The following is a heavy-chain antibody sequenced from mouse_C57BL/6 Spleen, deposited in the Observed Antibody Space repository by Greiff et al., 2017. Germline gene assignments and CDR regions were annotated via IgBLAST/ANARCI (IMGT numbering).Heavy chain of an antibody. CDR3: AREIGGSRDY. J-gene: IGHJ2*01. CDR1: GYTFTSYW. Sequence: QVQLKQPGAELVMPGASVKLSCKASGYTFTSYWMHWVKQRPGQGLEWIGEIDPSDSYTNYNQKFKGKSTLTVDKSSSTAYMQLSSLTSEDSAVYYCAREIGGSRDYWGQGTTLTVSS. D-gene: IGHD1-1*01. V-gene: IGHV1-69*01. CDR2: IDPSDSYT.